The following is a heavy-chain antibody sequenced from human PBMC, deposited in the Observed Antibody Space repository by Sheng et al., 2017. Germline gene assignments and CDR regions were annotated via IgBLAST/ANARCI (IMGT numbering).Heavy chain of an antibody. CDR2: IFWDDNE. V-gene: IGHV2-5*02. CDR1: GFSLSTSGVG. CDR3: AHRPHVGSYFDY. Sequence: QITLKESGPTLVKPTLTLTLTCTFSGFSLSTSGVGVGWIRQPPGKALEWLALIFWDDNERYSPSLKSRLTITKDTSKNQVVLTMTNMDPVDTGTYYCAHRPHVGSYFDYWGQGILVSVSS. D-gene: IGHD1-26*01. J-gene: IGHJ4*02.